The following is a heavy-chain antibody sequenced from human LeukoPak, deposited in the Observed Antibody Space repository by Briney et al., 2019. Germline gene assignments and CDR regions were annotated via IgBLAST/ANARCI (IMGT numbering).Heavy chain of an antibody. D-gene: IGHD3-10*01. CDR3: ARVERITFDAFDI. CDR2: IYYSGST. CDR1: GGSISSTTYY. V-gene: IGHV4-39*07. J-gene: IGHJ3*02. Sequence: SETLSLTCTVSGGSISSTTYYWGWIRQPPGKGLEWIGSIYYSGSTNYNPSLKSRVTISVDTSKNQFSLKLSSVTAADTAVYYCARVERITFDAFDIWGQGTMVTVSS.